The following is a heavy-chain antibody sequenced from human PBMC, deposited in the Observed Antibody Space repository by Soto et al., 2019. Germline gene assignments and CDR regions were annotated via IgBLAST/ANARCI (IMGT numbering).Heavy chain of an antibody. V-gene: IGHV4-59*01. Sequence: PSETLSLTCTVSGGSISTYYWSWVRQPPGKGLEWIGYIYYTGSTNYNPSLKSRVTISVDTSKNQFSLKLTSVTAADTAVYYCARGSCGSSCHRDHHFDYWGQGILVTVSS. CDR3: ARGSCGSSCHRDHHFDY. CDR2: IYYTGST. CDR1: GGSISTYY. D-gene: IGHD6-13*01. J-gene: IGHJ4*02.